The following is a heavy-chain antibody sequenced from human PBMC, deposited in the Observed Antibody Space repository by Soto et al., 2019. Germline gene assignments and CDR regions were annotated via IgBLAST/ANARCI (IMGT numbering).Heavy chain of an antibody. D-gene: IGHD3-16*02. CDR1: GGSFSGYY. Sequence: SETLSLTCAVYGGSFSGYYWSWIRQPPGKGLEWIGEINHRGSTYYNPSLKSRVTISVDTSKNQFSLKLSSVTAADTAVYYCAMQTTDYDYVWGSYRPNWFDPWGQGTLVTVSS. CDR3: AMQTTDYDYVWGSYRPNWFDP. J-gene: IGHJ5*02. CDR2: INHRGST. V-gene: IGHV4-34*01.